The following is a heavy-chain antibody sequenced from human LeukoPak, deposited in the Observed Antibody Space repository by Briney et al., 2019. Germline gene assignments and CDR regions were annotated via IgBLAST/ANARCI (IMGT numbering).Heavy chain of an antibody. D-gene: IGHD4-17*01. CDR3: ARGLVDYELPKGYIDY. J-gene: IGHJ4*02. Sequence: SETLSLTCTVSGGSISGYYWNWIRQPPGKGLEWIGTISYTKGAYYNTSLNSRITMSVDTSKSQFSLKLTSVTAADTAVYFCARGLVDYELPKGYIDYWGQGTLVTVSS. V-gene: IGHV4-59*12. CDR1: GGSISGYY. CDR2: ISYTKGA.